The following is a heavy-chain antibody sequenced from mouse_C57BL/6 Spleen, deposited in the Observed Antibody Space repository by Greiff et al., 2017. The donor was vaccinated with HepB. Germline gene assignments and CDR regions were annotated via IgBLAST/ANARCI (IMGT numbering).Heavy chain of an antibody. Sequence: EVKLMESGGGLVKPGGSLKLSCAASGFTFSDYGMHWVRQAPEKGLEWVAYISSGSSTIYYADTVKGRFTISRDNAKNTLFLQMTSLRSEDTAMYYCSRRAYGSSYYWYFDVWGTGTTVTVSS. CDR2: ISSGSSTI. D-gene: IGHD1-1*01. CDR3: SRRAYGSSYYWYFDV. J-gene: IGHJ1*03. V-gene: IGHV5-17*01. CDR1: GFTFSDYG.